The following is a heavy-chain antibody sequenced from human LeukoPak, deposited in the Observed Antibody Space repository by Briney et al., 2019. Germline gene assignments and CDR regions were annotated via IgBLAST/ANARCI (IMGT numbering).Heavy chain of an antibody. CDR3: AKDRPNYYESNGHYYRRDGDY. D-gene: IGHD3-22*01. V-gene: IGHV3-23*01. CDR2: ISSSGDFT. Sequence: GGSLRLSCAASGFTFNIYSMSWVRQAPGKGLEWVSSISSSGDFTVYAGSVKGRFTISGDNSKNTLYLQMNSLRAEDTAIYYCAKDRPNYYESNGHYYRRDGDYWGQGTLVTVSS. J-gene: IGHJ4*02. CDR1: GFTFNIYS.